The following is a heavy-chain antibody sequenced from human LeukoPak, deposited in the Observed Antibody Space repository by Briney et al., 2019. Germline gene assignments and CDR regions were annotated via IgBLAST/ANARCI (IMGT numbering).Heavy chain of an antibody. CDR3: VRVRTPLYSSGPTQYAFDI. J-gene: IGHJ3*02. CDR1: GYTFTSYY. CDR2: INPSGGST. D-gene: IGHD6-19*01. Sequence: GASVKVSCKASGYTFTSYYMHWVRQAPGQGLEWMGIINPSGGSTSYAQKFQGRVTMTRDTSTSTVYMELSSLRSEDTAVYYCVRVRTPLYSSGPTQYAFDIWGQGTMVTVSS. V-gene: IGHV1-46*01.